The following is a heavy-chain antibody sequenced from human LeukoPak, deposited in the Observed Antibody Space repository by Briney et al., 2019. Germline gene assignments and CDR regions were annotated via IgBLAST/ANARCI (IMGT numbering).Heavy chain of an antibody. D-gene: IGHD2-2*02. CDR1: GFTFSTYW. Sequence: PGVSLRLSCAASGFTFSTYWMSWVRQAPGKGLECVANIKRDGSEKYYVDSVKGRFTIFRDDAKSSLYLQMNSLRAEDTAVYFCARVYTGNRWHFDHWGQGTLVTVSS. V-gene: IGHV3-7*03. CDR3: ARVYTGNRWHFDH. J-gene: IGHJ4*02. CDR2: IKRDGSEK.